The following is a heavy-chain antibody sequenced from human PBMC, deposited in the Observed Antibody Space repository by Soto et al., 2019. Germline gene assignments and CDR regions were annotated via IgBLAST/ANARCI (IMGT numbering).Heavy chain of an antibody. V-gene: IGHV4-39*01. CDR1: GGSISSSSYY. CDR2: IYYSGST. CDR3: ATPADSGYDFWSGYYYFDY. J-gene: IGHJ4*02. D-gene: IGHD3-3*01. Sequence: SETLSLTCTVSGGSISSSSYYWGWIRQPPGKGLEWIGSIYYSGSTYYNPSLKSRVTISVDTSKNQFSLKLSSVTAADTAVYYCATPADSGYDFWSGYYYFDYWGQGTLVTVSS.